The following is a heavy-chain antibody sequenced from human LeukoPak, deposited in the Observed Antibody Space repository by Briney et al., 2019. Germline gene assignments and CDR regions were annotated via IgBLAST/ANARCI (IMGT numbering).Heavy chain of an antibody. Sequence: GASVKVSCKASGYTFTGYYMHWVRQAPGQGLEWMGWINPNSGGTNYAQKFQGRVTMTRDTSISTAYMELSRLRSDDTAVYYCVRDRTATNYYYYYYMDVWGKGTTVTVSS. CDR2: INPNSGGT. V-gene: IGHV1-2*02. CDR1: GYTFTGYY. D-gene: IGHD5-18*01. CDR3: VRDRTATNYYYYYYMDV. J-gene: IGHJ6*03.